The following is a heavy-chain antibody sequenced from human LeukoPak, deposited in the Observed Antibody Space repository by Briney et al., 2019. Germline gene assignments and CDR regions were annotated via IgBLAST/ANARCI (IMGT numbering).Heavy chain of an antibody. CDR1: GYTFTSYG. CDR2: ISAYNGNT. CDR3: ARMEMATAIFDY. Sequence: GASVKVSCKASGYTFTSYGISWVRQAPGRGLEWMGWISAYNGNTNYAQNLQGRVTMTTDTSTSTAYMELRSLRSDDTAMYYCARMEMATAIFDYWGQGTLVTVSS. D-gene: IGHD5-24*01. J-gene: IGHJ4*02. V-gene: IGHV1-18*01.